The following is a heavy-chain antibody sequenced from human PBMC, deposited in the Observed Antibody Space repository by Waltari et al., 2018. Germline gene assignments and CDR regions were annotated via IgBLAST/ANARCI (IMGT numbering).Heavy chain of an antibody. CDR1: GFTVSSNY. Sequence: EVQLVESGGGLVQPGGSLRLSCAASGFTVSSNYMSWVRQAPGEGLEWVSVIYSGGSTYYADSVKGRFTISRDNSKNTLYLQMNSLRAEDTAVYYCARSTYGDGLGYWGQGTLVTVSS. D-gene: IGHD4-17*01. CDR2: IYSGGST. V-gene: IGHV3-66*02. CDR3: ARSTYGDGLGY. J-gene: IGHJ4*02.